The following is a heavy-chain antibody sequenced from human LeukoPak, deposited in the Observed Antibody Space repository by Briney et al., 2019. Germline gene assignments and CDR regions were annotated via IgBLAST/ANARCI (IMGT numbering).Heavy chain of an antibody. Sequence: GESLRISCKGSGYSFTSYWISWVRQMPGKGLEWMGRIDPSDSYTNYSPSFQGHVTISADKSISTAYLQWSSLKASDTAMYYCARLKDYYESSGYPDYWGQGTLVTVSS. V-gene: IGHV5-10-1*01. CDR1: GYSFTSYW. CDR3: ARLKDYYESSGYPDY. J-gene: IGHJ4*02. CDR2: IDPSDSYT. D-gene: IGHD3-22*01.